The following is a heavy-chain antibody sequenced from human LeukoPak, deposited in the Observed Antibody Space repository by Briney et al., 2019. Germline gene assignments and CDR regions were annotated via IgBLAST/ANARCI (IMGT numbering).Heavy chain of an antibody. CDR2: IYYSGST. V-gene: IGHV4-59*01. Sequence: SETLSLTCTVSGGSISSYYWSWIRQPPGKGLEWIGYIYYSGSTNYNPSLKSRVTISVDTSKNQFSLKLSSVAAADTAVYYCAGDLWGGGEIDYWGPGTLVTVSS. D-gene: IGHD3-16*01. CDR1: GGSISSYY. J-gene: IGHJ4*02. CDR3: AGDLWGGGEIDY.